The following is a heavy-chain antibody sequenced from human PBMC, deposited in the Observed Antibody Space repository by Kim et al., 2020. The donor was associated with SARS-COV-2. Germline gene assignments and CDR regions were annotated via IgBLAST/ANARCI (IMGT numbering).Heavy chain of an antibody. CDR1: GLTFDDYA. CDR2: ISWNSGSI. CDR3: AKGRAMILVARAIFDY. V-gene: IGHV3-9*01. J-gene: IGHJ4*02. Sequence: GGSLRLSCAVSGLTFDDYAMHWVRQAPGKGLEWVSGISWNSGSIGYADSVKGRFTISRDNAKNSLYLQMNSLRTADTALYYCAKGRAMILVARAIFDYWGQGTLVTVSS. D-gene: IGHD3-22*01.